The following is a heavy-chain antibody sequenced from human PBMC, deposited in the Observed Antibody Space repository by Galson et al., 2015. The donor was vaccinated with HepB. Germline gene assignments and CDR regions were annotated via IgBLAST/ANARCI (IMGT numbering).Heavy chain of an antibody. CDR3: ARVGDYDYIWGSYRRRLGSFDY. CDR2: MNPNSGNT. D-gene: IGHD3-16*02. CDR1: GYTFTSYD. V-gene: IGHV1-8*01. Sequence: SVKVSCKASGYTFTSYDINWVRQATGQGLEWMGWMNPNSGNTGYAQKFQGRVTMTRNTSISTAYMELSSLRSEDTAVYYCARVGDYDYIWGSYRRRLGSFDYWGQGTLVTVSS. J-gene: IGHJ4*02.